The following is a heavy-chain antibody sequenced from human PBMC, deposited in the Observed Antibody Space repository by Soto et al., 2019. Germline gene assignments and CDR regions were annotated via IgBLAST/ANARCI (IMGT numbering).Heavy chain of an antibody. V-gene: IGHV3-15*07. J-gene: IGHJ4*02. D-gene: IGHD1-26*01. CDR1: GLTFNNAW. Sequence: EVQLVESGGGLVKPGESLRLSCTASGLTFNNAWMNWVRQAPGKGLEWVGRIKGKTDGATADYAAPVKGRFTISRDDSKNMLFLQMNNLKIEDTAVYYCSTSGGTYYSSFDYWGQGTLVTVSS. CDR2: IKGKTDGATA. CDR3: STSGGTYYSSFDY.